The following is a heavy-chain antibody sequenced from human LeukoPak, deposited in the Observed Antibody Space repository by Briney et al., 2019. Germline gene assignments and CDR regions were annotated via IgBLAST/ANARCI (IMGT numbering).Heavy chain of an antibody. Sequence: ASVKVSCKASGYTFTSYDFSWVRQTPGQGLEWMGWINAYNGNTGYAQKLQGRVTMTTDTSTSTAYMELRSLRSDDTALYYCARGMRSSVDYWGQGTLVTVSS. CDR1: GYTFTSYD. J-gene: IGHJ4*02. D-gene: IGHD2-2*01. CDR3: ARGMRSSVDY. V-gene: IGHV1-18*01. CDR2: INAYNGNT.